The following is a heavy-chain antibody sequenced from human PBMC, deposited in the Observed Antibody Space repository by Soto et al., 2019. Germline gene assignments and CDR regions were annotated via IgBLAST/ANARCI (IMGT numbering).Heavy chain of an antibody. J-gene: IGHJ5*02. CDR3: TREVPGRGWFDP. D-gene: IGHD3-10*01. CDR1: GFTFGDYA. Sequence: EVQLVESGGGLVQPGRSLRLSCTASGFTFGDYAMSWVRQAPGKGLEWVGFIRSKAYGGTTEYAASVKGRFTISRDDSKSIAYLQMNSLKTEDTAVYYCTREVPGRGWFDPWGQGTLVTVSS. CDR2: IRSKAYGGTT. V-gene: IGHV3-49*04.